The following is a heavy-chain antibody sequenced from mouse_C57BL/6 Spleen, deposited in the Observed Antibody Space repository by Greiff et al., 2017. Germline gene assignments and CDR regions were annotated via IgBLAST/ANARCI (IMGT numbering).Heavy chain of an antibody. CDR3: AMGYDWYFDV. CDR1: GYTFTSYW. CDR2: IDPSDSYT. Sequence: VQLQQPGAELVMPGASVKLSCKASGYTFTSYWMHWVKQRPGQGLEWIGEIDPSDSYTNYNQKFKGKSTLTVDKSSSTAYMQLSSLTSEDSAVYYCAMGYDWYFDVWGTGTTVTVSS. V-gene: IGHV1-69*01. D-gene: IGHD2-2*01. J-gene: IGHJ1*03.